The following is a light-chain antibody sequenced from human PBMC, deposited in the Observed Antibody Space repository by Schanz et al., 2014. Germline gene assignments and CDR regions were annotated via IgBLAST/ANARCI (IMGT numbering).Light chain of an antibody. CDR1: QSVSSY. CDR3: QHRSNWLWT. Sequence: EIVLTQSPATLSLSPGERATLSCRASQSVSSYLVWYQQKPGQAPRLLIYDVSNRATGIPARFSGSGSGTDFTLTISSLEPEDFAVYYCQHRSNWLWTFGQGTKVEIK. J-gene: IGKJ1*01. CDR2: DVS. V-gene: IGKV3-11*01.